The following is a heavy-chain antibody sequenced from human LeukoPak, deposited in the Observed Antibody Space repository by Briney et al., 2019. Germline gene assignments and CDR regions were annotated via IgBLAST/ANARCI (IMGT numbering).Heavy chain of an antibody. CDR3: ARDKEGDGYNTNRGAFDI. D-gene: IGHD5-24*01. Sequence: SETLSLTCAVSGYSVSRGYYWSWIRQPPGKGLEWIGYIYYSGSTNYNPSLKSRVTISVDTSKNQFSLKPSSVTAADTAVYYCARDKEGDGYNTNRGAFDIWGQGTMVTVSS. CDR1: GYSVSRGYY. J-gene: IGHJ3*02. CDR2: IYYSGST. V-gene: IGHV4-61*01.